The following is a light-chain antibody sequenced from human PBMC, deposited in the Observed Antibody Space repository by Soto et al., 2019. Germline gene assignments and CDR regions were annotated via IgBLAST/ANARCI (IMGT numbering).Light chain of an antibody. J-gene: IGKJ1*01. CDR2: AAS. CDR1: QSISSY. Sequence: DIAMTQSPSSLSASVGDRVTITCRASQSISSYLNWYQQKPGNAPNLLIYAASTLQSGVPSRFSAYGSETDFTLTISNLQAEDFVTYYCQQSYTTPRTFGQGTKVEVK. CDR3: QQSYTTPRT. V-gene: IGKV1-39*01.